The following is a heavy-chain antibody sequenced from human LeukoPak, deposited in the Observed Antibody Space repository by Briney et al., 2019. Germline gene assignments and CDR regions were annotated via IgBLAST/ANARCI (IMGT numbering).Heavy chain of an antibody. Sequence: APVKVSCKASGYTFTGYYMHWVRQAPGQGLEWMGWINPNSGGTNYAQKFQGRVTMTRDTSISTAYMELSRLRSDDTAVYYCARDPLYCSGGSGYSRGPNWFDPWGQGTLVTVSS. J-gene: IGHJ5*02. D-gene: IGHD2-15*01. V-gene: IGHV1-2*02. CDR1: GYTFTGYY. CDR2: INPNSGGT. CDR3: ARDPLYCSGGSGYSRGPNWFDP.